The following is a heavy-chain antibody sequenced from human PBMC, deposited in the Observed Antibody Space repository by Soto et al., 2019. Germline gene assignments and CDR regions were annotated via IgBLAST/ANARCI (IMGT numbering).Heavy chain of an antibody. CDR2: ISAYNGNT. J-gene: IGHJ6*03. V-gene: IGHV1-18*01. Sequence: GASVKVSCKASGYTFTSYGISWVRQAPGQGLEWMGWISAYNGNTNYAQKLQGRVTMTTDTSTSTAYMELRSLRSDDTAVYYCARFLVAAEDYYYYYYMDVWGKGTTVTVSS. D-gene: IGHD6-13*01. CDR3: ARFLVAAEDYYYYYYMDV. CDR1: GYTFTSYG.